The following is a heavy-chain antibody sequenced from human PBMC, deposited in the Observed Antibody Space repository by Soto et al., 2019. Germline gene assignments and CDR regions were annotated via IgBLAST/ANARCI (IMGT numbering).Heavy chain of an antibody. CDR1: GYTFTSCG. D-gene: IGHD2-2*01. CDR3: ARRCSSTSCSPYYYYGMDV. V-gene: IGHV1-18*01. J-gene: IGHJ6*02. Sequence: QVQLVQSGAEVKKPGASVKVSCKASGYTFTSCGISWVRQAPGQGLEWMGWISAYNGNTNYAQKLQGRVTMTTDTSTSTAYMELRSLRSDDTAVYYCARRCSSTSCSPYYYYGMDVWGQGTTVTVSS. CDR2: ISAYNGNT.